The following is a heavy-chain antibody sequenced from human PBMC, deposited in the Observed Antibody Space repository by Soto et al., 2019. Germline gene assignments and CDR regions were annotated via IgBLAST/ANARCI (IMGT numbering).Heavy chain of an antibody. CDR3: ARFTGGDSPPNYFDY. J-gene: IGHJ4*02. V-gene: IGHV1-69*13. Sequence: ASVKVSCKASGGTFSSYAISWVRQAPGQGLEWMGGIIPIFGTANCAQKFQGRVTITADESTSTAYMELSSLRSEDTAVYYCARFTGGDSPPNYFDYWGQGTLVTVSS. D-gene: IGHD2-21*01. CDR2: IIPIFGTA. CDR1: GGTFSSYA.